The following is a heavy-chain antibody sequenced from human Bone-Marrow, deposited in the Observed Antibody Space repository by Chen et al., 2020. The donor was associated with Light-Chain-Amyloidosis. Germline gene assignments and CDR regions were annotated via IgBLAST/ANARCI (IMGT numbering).Heavy chain of an antibody. Sequence: EVQLAESGGGLLQRGGSLRLSCAASGFAFSSYAMSWVRQAPGKGLEWVSTISGSGGSRYYGDSGKGRLTISRDNSKNALLLQMNSLRAEDTAVYYCAKDISYDDILPGYPADAFDIWGQGTMVTVSS. D-gene: IGHD3-9*01. V-gene: IGHV3-23*04. J-gene: IGHJ3*02. CDR2: ISGSGGSR. CDR1: GFAFSSYA. CDR3: AKDISYDDILPGYPADAFDI.